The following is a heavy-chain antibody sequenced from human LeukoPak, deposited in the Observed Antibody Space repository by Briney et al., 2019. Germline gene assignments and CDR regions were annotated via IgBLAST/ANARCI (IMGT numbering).Heavy chain of an antibody. CDR2: IYTSGST. Sequence: SQTLSLTCTVSGGSISSGSYYWSWIRQPAGKGLEWIGRIYTSGSTNYNPSLKSRVTISVDTSKNQFSLKLSSVTAADTAVYYCTRHEWNYVTYFDFWGQGTRVTVSS. CDR1: GGSISSGSYY. J-gene: IGHJ4*02. CDR3: TRHEWNYVTYFDF. V-gene: IGHV4-61*02. D-gene: IGHD1-7*01.